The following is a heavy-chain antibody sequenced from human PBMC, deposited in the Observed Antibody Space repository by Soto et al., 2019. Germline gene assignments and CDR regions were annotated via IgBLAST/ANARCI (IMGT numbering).Heavy chain of an antibody. J-gene: IGHJ4*02. Sequence: EMQLLESGGGLVQPGGSLRLSCAASGFTFSTYAMTWVRQAPGKGLEWVSALSGNSGTTYSADYVKGRFTISRDNSRKTLYLQMSSLRAEDTDLYYCAKVSKFTICSPNDYWGQGTLVTVSS. CDR3: AKVSKFTICSPNDY. V-gene: IGHV3-23*01. CDR1: GFTFSTYA. CDR2: LSGNSGTT. D-gene: IGHD1-1*01.